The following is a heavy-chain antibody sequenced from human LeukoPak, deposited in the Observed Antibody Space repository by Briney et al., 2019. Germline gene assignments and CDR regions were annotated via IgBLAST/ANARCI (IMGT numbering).Heavy chain of an antibody. CDR2: INHSGST. Sequence: PSETLSLTCAVYGGSFSGYYWSWIRQPPGKGLEWIGEINHSGSTNYNPSLKSRVTISVDTSKNQFSLKLSSVTAADTAVYYCARGDYCSGGSCYGWAWFDPWGQGTLVTVSS. CDR1: GGSFSGYY. CDR3: ARGDYCSGGSCYGWAWFDP. V-gene: IGHV4-34*01. D-gene: IGHD2-15*01. J-gene: IGHJ5*02.